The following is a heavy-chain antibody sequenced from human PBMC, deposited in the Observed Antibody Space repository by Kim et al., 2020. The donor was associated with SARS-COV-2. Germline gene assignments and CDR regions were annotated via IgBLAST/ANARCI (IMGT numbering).Heavy chain of an antibody. D-gene: IGHD1-1*01. CDR3: AKGGPLELSGPSENWFDS. CDR1: GFSFSTYA. Sequence: GGSLRLSCAASGFSFSTYAMHWVRQAPGKGLEWVAVIWYDGSNKYYGDSVKGRFTISRDNSKNTLYLQMNSLRVEDTAMYYCAKGGPLELSGPSENWFDSWGQGTLVTVSS. V-gene: IGHV3-33*06. CDR2: IWYDGSNK. J-gene: IGHJ5*01.